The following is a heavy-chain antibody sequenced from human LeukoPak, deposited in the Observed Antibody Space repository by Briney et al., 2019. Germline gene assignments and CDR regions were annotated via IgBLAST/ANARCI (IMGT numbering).Heavy chain of an antibody. V-gene: IGHV3-23*01. CDR1: GFTFSSYA. D-gene: IGHD6-19*01. CDR3: AKYSSGWRYYFDY. J-gene: IGHJ4*02. CDR2: ISTSGGST. Sequence: PGGSLRLSCAASGFTFSSYAMNWVRQAPGKGLEWVSAISTSGGSTYYADSVKGRFTISRDNAKNSLYLQMNSLRAEDTAVYYCAKYSSGWRYYFDYWGQGTLVTVSS.